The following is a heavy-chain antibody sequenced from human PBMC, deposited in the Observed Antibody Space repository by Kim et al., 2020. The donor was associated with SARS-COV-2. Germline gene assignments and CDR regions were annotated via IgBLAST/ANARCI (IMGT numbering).Heavy chain of an antibody. J-gene: IGHJ4*02. Sequence: YDNPSLKSRVTISVDTSKNQFSLKLSSVTAADTAVYYCASPGPYSSSFDYWGQGTLVTVSS. CDR3: ASPGPYSSSFDY. V-gene: IGHV4-39*01. D-gene: IGHD6-13*01.